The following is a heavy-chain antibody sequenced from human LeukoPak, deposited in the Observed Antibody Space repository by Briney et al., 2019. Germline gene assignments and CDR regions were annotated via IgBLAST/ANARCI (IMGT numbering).Heavy chain of an antibody. D-gene: IGHD6-19*01. Sequence: GGSRRLSCAASGFAFGSYAMGGGGQTPGKGLEGVSIITNGGVTTYYADCVRGRFTISRDNSKNMLYLQLHSLRAEDTAVYYCVKLSSGSGSKFGFDSWGQGTLVTVSS. V-gene: IGHV3-23*01. CDR3: VKLSSGSGSKFGFDS. CDR1: GFAFGSYA. J-gene: IGHJ4*02. CDR2: ITNGGVTT.